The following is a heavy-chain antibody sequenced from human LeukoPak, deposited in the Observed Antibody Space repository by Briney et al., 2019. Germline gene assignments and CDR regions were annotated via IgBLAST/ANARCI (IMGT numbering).Heavy chain of an antibody. D-gene: IGHD3-3*01. CDR1: GFTFDDYA. V-gene: IGHV3-9*01. J-gene: IGHJ4*02. CDR2: ISWSSGSI. Sequence: GRSLRLSCAASGFTFDDYAMHWVRQAPGKGLEWVSGISWSSGSIGYADSVKGRFTISRDNAKNSLYLQMNSLRAEDTALYYCARAMYYDFWSGYQDYWGQGTLVTVSS. CDR3: ARAMYYDFWSGYQDY.